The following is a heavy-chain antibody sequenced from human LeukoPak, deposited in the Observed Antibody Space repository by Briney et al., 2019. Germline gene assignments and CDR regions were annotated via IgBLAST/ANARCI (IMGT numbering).Heavy chain of an antibody. Sequence: ASVKVSCKVSGYTLTKLSMHWVRQAPGKGLEWMGGFDPEDGETIYAQKFQGRVTMTEDTSTDTAYMELSSLRSEDTAVYYCATDLAAAGTCDYWGQGTLVTVSS. D-gene: IGHD6-13*01. CDR1: GYTLTKLS. CDR3: ATDLAAAGTCDY. V-gene: IGHV1-24*01. J-gene: IGHJ4*02. CDR2: FDPEDGET.